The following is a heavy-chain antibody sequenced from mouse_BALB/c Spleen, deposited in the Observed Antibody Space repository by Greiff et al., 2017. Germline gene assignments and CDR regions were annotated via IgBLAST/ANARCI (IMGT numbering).Heavy chain of an antibody. J-gene: IGHJ2*01. Sequence: EVKLMESGGGLVKPGGSLKLSCAASGFTFSSYAMSWVRQTPEKRLEWVASISSGGSTYYPDSVKGRFTISRDNARNILYLQMSSLRSEDTAMYYCARGRDYYDFDYWGQGTTLTVSS. CDR2: ISSGGST. CDR1: GFTFSSYA. CDR3: ARGRDYYDFDY. V-gene: IGHV5-6-5*01. D-gene: IGHD1-1*01.